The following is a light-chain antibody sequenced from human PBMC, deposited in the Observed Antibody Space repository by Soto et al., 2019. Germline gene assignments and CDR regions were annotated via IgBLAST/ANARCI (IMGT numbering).Light chain of an antibody. J-gene: IGLJ3*02. CDR2: DVS. CDR3: CSYAGSYTWV. CDR1: SSDVGGYNY. V-gene: IGLV2-11*01. Sequence: QSALTQPRSVSGSPGQSGTISCTGTSSDVGGYNYVSWYQQHPGKAPKLMIYDVSKRPSGVPDRFSGSKSGNTASLTISGLQAEDEADYYCCSYAGSYTWVFGGWTKLTVL.